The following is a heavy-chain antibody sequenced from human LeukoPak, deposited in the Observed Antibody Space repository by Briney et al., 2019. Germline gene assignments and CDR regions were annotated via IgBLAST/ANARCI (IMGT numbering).Heavy chain of an antibody. CDR2: ISNSDDST. V-gene: IGHV3-23*01. CDR1: GFAFSSYA. Sequence: GESLRLSCAASGFAFSSYAMSWVRQAPGKGLEWVSTISNSDDSTYYADSVKGRFTISRDNSENTLYLQMNSLRAEDTAVYYCAKATGYLLWGQGTLVTVSS. D-gene: IGHD1-14*01. CDR3: AKATGYLL. J-gene: IGHJ4*02.